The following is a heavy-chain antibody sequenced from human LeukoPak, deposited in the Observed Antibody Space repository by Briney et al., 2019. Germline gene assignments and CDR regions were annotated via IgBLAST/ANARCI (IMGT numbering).Heavy chain of an antibody. CDR3: AKGSSSGSFSVFDY. Sequence: GGSPRLSCAASGFTFSSYAMSWVRQAPGKGLEWVSGISGSGGSTYYADSVKGRFTISRDNSKNTLYLQMNSLRAEDTAVYYCAKGSSSGSFSVFDYWGQGTLVPVSS. CDR2: ISGSGGST. CDR1: GFTFSSYA. J-gene: IGHJ4*02. V-gene: IGHV3-23*01. D-gene: IGHD3-10*01.